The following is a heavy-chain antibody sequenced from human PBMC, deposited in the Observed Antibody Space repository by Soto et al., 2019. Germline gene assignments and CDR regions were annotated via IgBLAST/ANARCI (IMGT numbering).Heavy chain of an antibody. CDR2: INSGGKTI. Sequence: PGGSLRLSCAASEFTFNTYDMNWVRQAPGKGLEWISYINSGGKTIYYADSVEGRFTVSRDNAKRSLYLQMNNLKTGDTAVFFLPSKASQTGAGYDWGQGTLVTV. D-gene: IGHD1-1*01. CDR1: EFTFNTYD. J-gene: IGHJ4*02. V-gene: IGHV3-48*03. CDR3: PSKASQTGAGYD.